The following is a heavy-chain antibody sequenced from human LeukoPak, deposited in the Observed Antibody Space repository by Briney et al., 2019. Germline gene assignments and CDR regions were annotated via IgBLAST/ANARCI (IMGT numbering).Heavy chain of an antibody. CDR2: ISAYNGNT. CDR1: GYTFTSYA. CDR3: ARDPYGYSYGYSDY. J-gene: IGHJ4*02. Sequence: GASVKVSCKASGYTFTSYAMNWVRQAPGQGLEWMGWISAYNGNTNYAQKLQGRVTMTTDTSTSTAYMELRSLRSDDTAVYYCARDPYGYSYGYSDYWGQGTLVTVSS. D-gene: IGHD5-18*01. V-gene: IGHV1-18*01.